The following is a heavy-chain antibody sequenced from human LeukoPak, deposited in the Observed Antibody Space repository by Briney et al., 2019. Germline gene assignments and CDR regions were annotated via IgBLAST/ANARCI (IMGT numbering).Heavy chain of an antibody. CDR1: GGSISGYY. CDR2: IYFSGST. J-gene: IGHJ5*02. Sequence: SQTLSLTCTVSGGSISGYYWSWIRQPPGKGLEWIGYIYFSGSTNYNPSLKSRVTISVDTSKNQFSLKLSSVTAADTAVYYCARGTMMVGPWGQGTLVTVSS. D-gene: IGHD3-22*01. CDR3: ARGTMMVGP. V-gene: IGHV4-59*01.